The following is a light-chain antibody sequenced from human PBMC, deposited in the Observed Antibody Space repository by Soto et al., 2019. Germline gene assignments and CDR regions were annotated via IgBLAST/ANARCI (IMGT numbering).Light chain of an antibody. Sequence: DIQMAQSPSTLSASVGDRVTITCRASQSVNRWLAWYQQKPGKAPKLLIYEASSLESGVPSRFGGSGSGTEFTLTISSMQPDDFATYFCQQYHTYPWTFGQGTKVDI. J-gene: IGKJ1*01. CDR1: QSVNRW. CDR2: EAS. CDR3: QQYHTYPWT. V-gene: IGKV1-5*03.